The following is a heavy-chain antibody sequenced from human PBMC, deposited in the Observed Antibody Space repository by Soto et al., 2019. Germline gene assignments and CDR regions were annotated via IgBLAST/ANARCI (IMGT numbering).Heavy chain of an antibody. CDR2: ISHSEGS. J-gene: IGHJ6*02. CDR1: GGSISSTKW. CDR3: ATQTISYTWDV. V-gene: IGHV4-4*02. D-gene: IGHD4-4*01. Sequence: QVQLQESGPGLVKPSGTLSLTCAVSGGSISSTKWWTWVRQPPGKGLEWIAEISHSEGSNYNPSLKSRVAMSLDHSKNQFSRRLSSVTAADTAVYYCATQTISYTWDVWGQGTTVTVS.